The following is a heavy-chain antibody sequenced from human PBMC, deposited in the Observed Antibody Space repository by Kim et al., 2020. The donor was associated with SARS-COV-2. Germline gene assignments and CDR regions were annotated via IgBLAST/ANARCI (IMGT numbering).Heavy chain of an antibody. D-gene: IGHD2-21*02. Sequence: DSARGRFTISGDNSRNTVYLQMNSRRAEDTAVYYCARLGPVTANYYYGMDVWGQGTTVTVSS. V-gene: IGHV3-53*01. CDR3: ARLGPVTANYYYGMDV. J-gene: IGHJ6*02.